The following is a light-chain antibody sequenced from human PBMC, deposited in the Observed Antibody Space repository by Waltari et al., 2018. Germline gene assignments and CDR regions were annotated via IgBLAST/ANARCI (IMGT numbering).Light chain of an antibody. CDR3: MQALQTPVT. CDR2: LGS. V-gene: IGKV2-28*01. CDR1: QSLLHSNGYKY. J-gene: IGKJ5*01. Sequence: DIVMTQSPLSLPVTPGEPASISCRSSQSLLHSNGYKYLDWYLQKPGQSPQLLISLGSVRASGVPDRFSGSGSGTDFTLKISRVEAEDVGVYYCMQALQTPVTFGQGTRLEIK.